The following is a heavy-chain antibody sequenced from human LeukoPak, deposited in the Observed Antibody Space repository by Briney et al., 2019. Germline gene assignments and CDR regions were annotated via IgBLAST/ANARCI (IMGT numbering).Heavy chain of an antibody. Sequence: ASVKVSCKASGYSFTDYYIHRVRQAPGQGLEWVGWINPYSGGTNYAQKFQDRVTMTRDTSISTAYMELSRLRSDDTAVYYCARARVATTTPNLYYMDVWGRGTTVTVSS. CDR2: INPYSGGT. CDR1: GYSFTDYY. CDR3: ARARVATTTPNLYYMDV. V-gene: IGHV1-2*02. J-gene: IGHJ6*03. D-gene: IGHD5-12*01.